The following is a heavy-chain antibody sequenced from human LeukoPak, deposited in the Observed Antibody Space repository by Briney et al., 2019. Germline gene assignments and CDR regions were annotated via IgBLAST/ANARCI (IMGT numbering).Heavy chain of an antibody. CDR2: IITIFGRT. Sequence: SVKVSCNASGGAFSSCGYCWMWLRPAQGQEWMGGIITIFGRTNYAQPFQSRVTIIADDTTSKAYSQQSSPISEETAVYYCARFEKAGIIVYWGHGALVTASS. J-gene: IGHJ4*01. CDR1: GGAFSSCG. D-gene: IGHD3-10*01. CDR3: ARFEKAGIIVY. V-gene: IGHV1-69*01.